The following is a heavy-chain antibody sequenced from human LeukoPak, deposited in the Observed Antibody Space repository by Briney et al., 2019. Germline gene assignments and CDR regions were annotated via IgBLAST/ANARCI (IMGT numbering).Heavy chain of an antibody. CDR1: GFTFSSYE. Sequence: QPGGSLRLSCAASGFTFSSYEMTWVRQAPGKGREWVAYITSSGRIIYYADSLKGRFTISRDNPKNSLYLQMNSLRAEDTAVYYCASTGGYGSGTYDYYYFCMDVWGQGTTVTVSS. V-gene: IGHV3-48*03. CDR3: ASTGGYGSGTYDYYYFCMDV. CDR2: ITSSGRII. J-gene: IGHJ6*02. D-gene: IGHD3-10*01.